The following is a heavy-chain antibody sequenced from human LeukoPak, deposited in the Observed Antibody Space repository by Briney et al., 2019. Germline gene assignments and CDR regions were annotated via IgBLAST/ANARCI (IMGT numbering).Heavy chain of an antibody. D-gene: IGHD7-27*01. CDR2: IRPGDTRT. V-gene: IGHV1-46*01. J-gene: IGHJ4*02. CDR3: VREKSGATYDY. Sequence: ASVKVSCKASGYTFTAYSIQWVRQAPGQGLEWMGTIRPGDTRTTYAQKFQGRVTMTWDMSTTTGYMELSSLRSEDTAVYYCVREKSGATYDYWGQGTLVTVSS. CDR1: GYTFTAYS.